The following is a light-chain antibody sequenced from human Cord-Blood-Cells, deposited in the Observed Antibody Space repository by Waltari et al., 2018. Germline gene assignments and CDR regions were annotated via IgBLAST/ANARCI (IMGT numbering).Light chain of an antibody. V-gene: IGKV4-1*01. J-gene: IGKJ4*01. CDR2: WAS. CDR1: QSVLYSSNNKNY. CDR3: QQYYSTPPT. Sequence: DIVMTQSPDSLAVSLGERAHINCKSRQSVLYSSNNKNYLAWYQQKPGQPPKLLIYWASTRESGVPDRFSGSGSGTDFTLTISSLQAEDVAVYYCQQYYSTPPTFGGGTKVEIK.